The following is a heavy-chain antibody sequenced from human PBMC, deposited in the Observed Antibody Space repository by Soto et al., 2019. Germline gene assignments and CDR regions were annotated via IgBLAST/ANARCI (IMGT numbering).Heavy chain of an antibody. Sequence: QVQLQESGPGLVKPSETLSLTCTVSGGSVSSGSYYWCWIRQPPGKGLEWIGHIYYSGSTNYNPSLKRRVTISVDTSKNQFSLKLSSVTAADTAVYYCARDRCSGRSCTPLDYGMDVWGQGTTVTVSS. CDR2: IYYSGST. CDR1: GGSVSSGSYY. CDR3: ARDRCSGRSCTPLDYGMDV. D-gene: IGHD2-15*01. V-gene: IGHV4-61*01. J-gene: IGHJ6*02.